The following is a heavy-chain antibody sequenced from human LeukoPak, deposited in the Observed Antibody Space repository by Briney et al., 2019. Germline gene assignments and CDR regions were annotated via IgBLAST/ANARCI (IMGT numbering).Heavy chain of an antibody. CDR1: GGSISSYN. Sequence: PSETLSLTCTVSGGSISSYNWSWIRQPPGKGLEWIGYIYYSGSTNYNPSLKSRVTISVDTSKNQFSLKLSSVTAADTAVYYCARGGYGDYYFDYWGQGTLVTVSS. J-gene: IGHJ4*02. V-gene: IGHV4-59*01. CDR2: IYYSGST. D-gene: IGHD4-17*01. CDR3: ARGGYGDYYFDY.